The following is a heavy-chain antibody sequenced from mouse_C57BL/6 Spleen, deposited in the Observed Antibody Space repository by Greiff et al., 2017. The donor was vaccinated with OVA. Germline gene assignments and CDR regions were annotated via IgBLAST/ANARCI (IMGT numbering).Heavy chain of an antibody. CDR3: AGRLGEDY. Sequence: VQLKESGPGLVKPSPSLTLPCSATGYSFTSGYYWNWIRQFPGNKLEWMGYIRYDGSTNYNPSFKNRIASTGDTSENQLFQKLNSVTTEDTATYDCAGRLGEDYWGQGTTLTVSS. D-gene: IGHD4-1*01. J-gene: IGHJ2*01. V-gene: IGHV3-6*01. CDR2: IRYDGST. CDR1: GYSFTSGYY.